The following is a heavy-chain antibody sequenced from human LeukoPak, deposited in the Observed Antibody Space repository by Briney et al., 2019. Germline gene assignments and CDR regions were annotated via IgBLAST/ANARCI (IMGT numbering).Heavy chain of an antibody. J-gene: IGHJ6*02. Sequence: GGSLRLSCAASGFTFSSYAMSWVRQAPGKGLEWVSVIYSGGSTYYADSVKGRFTISRDNSKNTLYLQMNSLRAEDTAVYYCARDLGPTWYYGMDVWGQGTTVTVSS. CDR2: IYSGGST. CDR1: GFTFSSYA. CDR3: ARDLGPTWYYGMDV. V-gene: IGHV3-66*01. D-gene: IGHD2/OR15-2a*01.